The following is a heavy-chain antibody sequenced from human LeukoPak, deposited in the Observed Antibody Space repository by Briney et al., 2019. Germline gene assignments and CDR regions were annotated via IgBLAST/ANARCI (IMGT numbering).Heavy chain of an antibody. J-gene: IGHJ3*02. CDR2: ISGGGSST. CDR1: EFTFSSYA. V-gene: IGHV3-23*01. CDR3: AKDSQADAFDI. Sequence: GGPLRLPCAASEFTFSSYAMSWVRQAPGKGLEWVSVISGGGSSTYYADSVKGRFTISRDNSENTLYLQMNSLRAEDTALYYCAKDSQADAFDIWGQGTMVTVSS.